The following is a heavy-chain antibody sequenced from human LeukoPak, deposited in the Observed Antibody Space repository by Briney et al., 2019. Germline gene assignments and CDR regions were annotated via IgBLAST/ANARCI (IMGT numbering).Heavy chain of an antibody. J-gene: IGHJ5*02. CDR1: GYTFTSYD. D-gene: IGHD3-3*01. CDR3: ARRGTIFGRGGWFGP. CDR2: MNPNSANT. Sequence: ASVKVSCKASGYTFTSYDINWVRQATGQGLEWMGWMNPNSANTGYAQRFQGRLTITRNTSINTAYMELSSLRSDDTAVYYCARRGTIFGRGGWFGPWGQGTLVTVSS. V-gene: IGHV1-8*03.